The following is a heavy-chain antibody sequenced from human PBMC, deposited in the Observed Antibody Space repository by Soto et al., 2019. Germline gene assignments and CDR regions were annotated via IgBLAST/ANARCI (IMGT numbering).Heavy chain of an antibody. CDR1: GYSFTSYW. V-gene: IGHV5-51*01. D-gene: IGHD6-13*01. J-gene: IGHJ3*02. CDR2: IYPGDSDT. CDR3: ARRRARSSSWSPRALDAFDI. Sequence: GESLKISCKGSGYSFTSYWIGWVRQMPGKGLEWMGIIYPGDSDTRYSPSFQGQVTISADKSISTAYLQWSSLKASDTAMYYCARRRARSSSWSPRALDAFDIWGQGTMVTVSS.